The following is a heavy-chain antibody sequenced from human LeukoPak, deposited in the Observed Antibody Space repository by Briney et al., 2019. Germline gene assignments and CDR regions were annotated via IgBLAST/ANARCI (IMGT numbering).Heavy chain of an antibody. Sequence: SVTVSCKASGGTFSSYAISWVRQAPGQGLEWMGGIIPIFGTANYAQKFQGRVTITADESTSTAYMELSSLRSEDTAVYYCAREARYDLWSGYYTQFFDYWGQGTLVTVSS. CDR1: GGTFSSYA. V-gene: IGHV1-69*13. D-gene: IGHD3-3*01. J-gene: IGHJ4*02. CDR2: IIPIFGTA. CDR3: AREARYDLWSGYYTQFFDY.